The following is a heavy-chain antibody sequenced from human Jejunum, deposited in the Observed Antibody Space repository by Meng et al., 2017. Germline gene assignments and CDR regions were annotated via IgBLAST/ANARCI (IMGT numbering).Heavy chain of an antibody. CDR2: VYYSGSA. V-gene: IGHV4-31*03. CDR1: GGSFGSGGYY. Sequence: QVRLQESGPGLVKPSQTLSLTCTVSGGSFGSGGYYWSWIRQHPERGLEWIGYVYYSGSAYYNPSLKSRVAISVDTSKNQFSLKLTSVTAADTAVYYCASSIAAVVGYYFDYWGQGTLVTVSS. CDR3: ASSIAAVVGYYFDY. J-gene: IGHJ4*02. D-gene: IGHD6-13*01.